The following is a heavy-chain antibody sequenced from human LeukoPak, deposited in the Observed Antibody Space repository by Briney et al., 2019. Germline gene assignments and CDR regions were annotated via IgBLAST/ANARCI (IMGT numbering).Heavy chain of an antibody. CDR2: IYYNGST. D-gene: IGHD2-2*01. CDR3: ASNDQLNAYYYYLDV. V-gene: IGHV4-39*07. J-gene: IGHJ6*03. CDR1: VHPISSSSYY. Sequence: MSSETLSLTCTVSVHPISSSSYYWGWFRQPPGKGQEWIGRIYYNGSTYYQPSLKSRVTISVDTSKNQFSLKLSSVTAADTAVYYCASNDQLNAYYYYLDVWGKGTTVTVSS.